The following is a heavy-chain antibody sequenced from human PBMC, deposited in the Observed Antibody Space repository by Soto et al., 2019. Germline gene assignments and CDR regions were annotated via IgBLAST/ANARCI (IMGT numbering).Heavy chain of an antibody. CDR3: AKVFYYYDSSGYYYFDY. D-gene: IGHD3-22*01. Sequence: EVQLLESGGGLVQPGGSLRLSCAASGFTFSSYAVSWVRQAPGKGPEWISSISGSGSTIYYADSVKGRFTISRDNSKNTLYLQMSSLRAEDTDVYYCAKVFYYYDSSGYYYFDYCGQGTLVTVSS. CDR2: ISGSGSTI. V-gene: IGHV3-23*01. CDR1: GFTFSSYA. J-gene: IGHJ4*02.